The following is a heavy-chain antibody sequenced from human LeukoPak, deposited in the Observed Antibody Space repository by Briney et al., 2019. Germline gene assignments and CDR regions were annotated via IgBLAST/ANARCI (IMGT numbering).Heavy chain of an antibody. D-gene: IGHD6-13*01. V-gene: IGHV3-48*04. CDR1: GFTFSSHG. CDR3: ARVGSWLKYFDY. J-gene: IGHJ4*02. Sequence: PGGSLRLSCAASGFTFSSHGMNWVRQAPGKGLEWVSYISSSGRTIYYTDSVKGRFTISRDNAKNSLYLQMNSLRAEDTAVYYCARVGSWLKYFDYWGQGALVTVSS. CDR2: ISSSGRTI.